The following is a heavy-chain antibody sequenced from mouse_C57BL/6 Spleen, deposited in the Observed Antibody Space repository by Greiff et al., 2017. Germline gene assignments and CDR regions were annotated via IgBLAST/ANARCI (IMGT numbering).Heavy chain of an antibody. CDR2: INPNNGGT. CDR3: ARWDYDGYYVDY. J-gene: IGHJ2*01. Sequence: LHQSGPELVKPGASVKISCKASGYTFTDYYMNWVKQSHGKSLEWIGDINPNNGGTSYNQKFKGKATLTVDKSSSTADMELRSLTSEDSAVYYCARWDYDGYYVDYWGQGTTLTVSS. CDR1: GYTFTDYY. V-gene: IGHV1-26*01. D-gene: IGHD2-4*01.